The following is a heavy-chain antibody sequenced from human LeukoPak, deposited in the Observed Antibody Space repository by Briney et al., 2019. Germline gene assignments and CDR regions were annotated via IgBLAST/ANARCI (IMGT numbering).Heavy chain of an antibody. CDR1: GFTVSGNY. D-gene: IGHD5-12*01. CDR2: IHRGGNT. Sequence: PGGSLRLSCAASGFTVSGNYMSWVRQAPGKGLEWLSVIHRGGNTYYADSVKGRFTISRDNSKNTLYLQMNSLRAEDTAVYYCAKDRGIVATIYWGQGTLVTVSS. J-gene: IGHJ4*02. CDR3: AKDRGIVATIY. V-gene: IGHV3-66*01.